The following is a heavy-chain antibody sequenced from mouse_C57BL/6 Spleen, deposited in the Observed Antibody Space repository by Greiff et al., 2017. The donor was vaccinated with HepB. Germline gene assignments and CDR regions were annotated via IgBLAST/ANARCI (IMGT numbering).Heavy chain of an antibody. Sequence: QVQLQQPGAELVKPGASVKLSCKASGYTFTSYWMQWVKQRPRQGLEWIGEIDPSDSYTNYNQKFKGKATLTVDTSSSTAYMQLSSLTSEDSAVYYCARNPHYYDYDVGYAMDYWGQGTSVTVSS. J-gene: IGHJ4*01. D-gene: IGHD2-4*01. CDR3: ARNPHYYDYDVGYAMDY. V-gene: IGHV1-50*01. CDR1: GYTFTSYW. CDR2: IDPSDSYT.